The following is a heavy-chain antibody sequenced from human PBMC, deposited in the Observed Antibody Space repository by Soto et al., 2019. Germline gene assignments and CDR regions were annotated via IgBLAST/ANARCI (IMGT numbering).Heavy chain of an antibody. CDR2: IVVGSGNT. V-gene: IGHV1-58*01. J-gene: IGHJ3*02. D-gene: IGHD5-12*01. Sequence: SVKVSCKASGFTFSSSAVQWVRQARGQRLEWIGWIVVGSGNTNYAQKFQERVTITRDMSTSTAYMELSSLRSEDTAVYYCARGAKGRWLQGRFDAFDIWGQGTMVTVSS. CDR3: ARGAKGRWLQGRFDAFDI. CDR1: GFTFSSSA.